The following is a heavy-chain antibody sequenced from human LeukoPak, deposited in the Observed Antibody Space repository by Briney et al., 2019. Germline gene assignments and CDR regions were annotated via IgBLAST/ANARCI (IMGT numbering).Heavy chain of an antibody. J-gene: IGHJ5*02. CDR1: GGSINSYY. CDR3: AREGGDPRWLDP. V-gene: IGHV4-4*07. Sequence: PSETLSLTCTVSGGSINSYYWTWIRQSAGKGLEWIGRINTSSSTNYDPSLRSRVTMSVNTSKNQFSLNLTSVTAADTAVYSCAREGGDPRWLDPWGQGTLVTVSS. D-gene: IGHD6-25*01. CDR2: INTSSST.